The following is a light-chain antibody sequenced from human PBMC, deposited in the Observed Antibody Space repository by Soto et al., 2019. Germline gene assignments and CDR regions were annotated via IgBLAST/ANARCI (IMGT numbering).Light chain of an antibody. CDR3: QQYNSYSWT. J-gene: IGKJ1*01. V-gene: IGKV3-11*01. CDR2: DES. Sequence: EIVLTQSPATLSLSPGERATLSYRASQSVSRYLAWYQQKPGQAPRLVIYDESNRATGIPARFSGSGSGTDFTLTISSLQPDDFATYYCQQYNSYSWTFGQGTKVEIK. CDR1: QSVSRY.